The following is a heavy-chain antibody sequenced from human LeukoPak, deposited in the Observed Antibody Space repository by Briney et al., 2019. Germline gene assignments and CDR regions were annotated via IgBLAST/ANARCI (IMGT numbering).Heavy chain of an antibody. CDR1: GFSVSNKY. J-gene: IGHJ4*02. D-gene: IGHD6-19*01. CDR3: ARGNDHNSGSLDY. CDR2: IYTGGDT. V-gene: IGHV3-53*01. Sequence: PGESLRLSCAASGFSVSNKYMSWVRQAPGKGLEWVSVIYTGGDTYYADSVRGRFTISRDNSKNTVNLQMNSLRAEDTALYYCARGNDHNSGSLDYWGQGTQVTVSS.